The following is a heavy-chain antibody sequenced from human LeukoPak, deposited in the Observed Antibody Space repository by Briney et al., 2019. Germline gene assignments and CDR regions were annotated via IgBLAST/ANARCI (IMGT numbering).Heavy chain of an antibody. D-gene: IGHD3-10*01. CDR2: MNPNSGNT. CDR1: GYTFTSYD. J-gene: IGHJ6*02. Sequence: ASVKVSCKASGYTFTSYDINWVRQATGQGLEWMGWMNPNSGNTGYAQKFQGRVTMTRNTSISTAYMELSSLRSEDTAVYYCARVPSGYYGSGPDYGMDVWGQGTTVTVS. CDR3: ARVPSGYYGSGPDYGMDV. V-gene: IGHV1-8*01.